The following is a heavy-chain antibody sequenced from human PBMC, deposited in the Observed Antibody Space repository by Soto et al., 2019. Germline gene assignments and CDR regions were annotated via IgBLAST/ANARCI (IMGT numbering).Heavy chain of an antibody. J-gene: IGHJ6*02. CDR2: IDPSNSYI. V-gene: IGHV5-10-1*01. D-gene: IGHD1-1*01. CDR3: AIRLSGPKEEYNAYYFYGLDV. CDR1: GYSFTTHW. Sequence: GESLKISCQGSGYSFTTHWITWVRQTPGKGLEWVGRIDPSNSYINYSPSFQGHVTISVDRSISTAYLQWSRLEASHNAIYFCAIRLSGPKEEYNAYYFYGLDVWGQGTKVTVSS.